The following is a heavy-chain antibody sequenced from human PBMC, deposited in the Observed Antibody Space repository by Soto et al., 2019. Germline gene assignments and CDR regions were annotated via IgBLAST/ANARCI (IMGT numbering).Heavy chain of an antibody. D-gene: IGHD6-6*01. CDR2: ISYDGSNK. V-gene: IGHV3-30-3*01. Sequence: GGSLRLSCAASGFTFSSYAMHWVRQAPGKGLEWVAVISYDGSNKYYADSVKGRFTISRDNSKNTLYLQMNSLRAEDTAVYYCARDRSSSSVVYWGQGTLVTVSS. CDR3: ARDRSSSSVVY. J-gene: IGHJ4*02. CDR1: GFTFSSYA.